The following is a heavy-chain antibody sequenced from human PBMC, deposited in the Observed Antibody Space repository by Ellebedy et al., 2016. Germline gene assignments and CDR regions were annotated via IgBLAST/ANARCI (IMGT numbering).Heavy chain of an antibody. CDR3: ARESAGELFFEH. Sequence: GGSLRLSXAASGFTFSSYWMHWVRQVPGKGLVWVSRINSDGSDISQADTVKGRFTISRDNIKNTLFLQMDSLRAEDTAVYYCARESAGELFFEHWGQGTLVTVSA. V-gene: IGHV3-74*01. J-gene: IGHJ4*02. D-gene: IGHD3-10*01. CDR2: INSDGSDI. CDR1: GFTFSSYW.